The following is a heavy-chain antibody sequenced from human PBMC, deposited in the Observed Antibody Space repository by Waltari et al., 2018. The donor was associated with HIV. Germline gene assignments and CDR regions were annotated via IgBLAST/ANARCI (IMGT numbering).Heavy chain of an antibody. CDR3: ARIVRGDAFDI. CDR1: GGSISSYY. CDR2: IYYSGST. Sequence: QVQLQESGPGLVEPSETLSLTCTVSGGSISSYYWSWIRQPPGKGLEWIGYIYYSGSTDYNPALKSRVTISVDTSKSQFSLKLSSVTAADTAVYYCARIVRGDAFDIWGQGTMVTVSS. V-gene: IGHV4-59*01. D-gene: IGHD6-6*01. J-gene: IGHJ3*02.